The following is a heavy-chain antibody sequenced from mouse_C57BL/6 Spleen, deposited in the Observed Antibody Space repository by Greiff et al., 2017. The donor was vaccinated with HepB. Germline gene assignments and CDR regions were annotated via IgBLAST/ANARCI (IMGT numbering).Heavy chain of an antibody. D-gene: IGHD1-1*01. CDR1: GYTFTDYY. V-gene: IGHV1-26*01. Sequence: EVQLQQSGPELVKPGASVKISCKASGYTFTDYYMNWVKQSHGKSLEWIGDINPNNGGTSYNQKFKGKDTLTVDKSSSTAYMELRSLTSEDSAVYYCASYLITTVVAEDDYWGQGTTLTVSS. CDR2: INPNNGGT. CDR3: ASYLITTVVAEDDY. J-gene: IGHJ2*01.